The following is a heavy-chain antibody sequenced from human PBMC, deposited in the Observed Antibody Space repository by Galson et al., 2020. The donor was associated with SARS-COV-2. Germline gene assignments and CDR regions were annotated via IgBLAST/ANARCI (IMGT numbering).Heavy chain of an antibody. J-gene: IGHJ3*02. Sequence: GGSLSLTCAASGFTFSSYAMHWVRQAPGKGLEWVAVISYDGSNKYYADSVKGRFTISRDNSKNTLYLQMNSLRAEDTAVYYCAREDVIYRAFDIWGQGTMVTVSS. D-gene: IGHD3-9*01. CDR3: AREDVIYRAFDI. CDR2: ISYDGSNK. CDR1: GFTFSSYA. V-gene: IGHV3-30*04.